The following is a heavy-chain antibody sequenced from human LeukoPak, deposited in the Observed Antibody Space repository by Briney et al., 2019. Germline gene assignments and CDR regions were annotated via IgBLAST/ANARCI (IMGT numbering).Heavy chain of an antibody. D-gene: IGHD3-10*01. V-gene: IGHV3-23*01. CDR2: ISGSGGST. Sequence: GGSLRLSCAASGFTFSSYAMSWVRQAPGKGLEWVSAISGSGGSTYYAASVKGRFTISRDNSKNTLYLQMNSLRAEDTAVYYCAKDLDYGSGRSAKDYWGQGTLVTVSS. J-gene: IGHJ4*02. CDR3: AKDLDYGSGRSAKDY. CDR1: GFTFSSYA.